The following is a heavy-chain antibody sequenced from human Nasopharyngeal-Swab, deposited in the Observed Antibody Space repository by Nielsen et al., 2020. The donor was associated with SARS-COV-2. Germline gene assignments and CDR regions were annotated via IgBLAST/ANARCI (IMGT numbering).Heavy chain of an antibody. V-gene: IGHV3-74*01. CDR2: ISEDGSIT. CDR3: ARQLSHPDS. J-gene: IGHJ4*02. D-gene: IGHD6-13*01. CDR1: GSTFSSHW. Sequence: GASLKISCAASGSTFSSHWMHWVRQAPGKGLVWVSRISEDGSITTYADTVKGLFTNSRDNTNNTLLLQMHSLRADDTAIYCCARQLSHPDSCGQGTLVTVSS.